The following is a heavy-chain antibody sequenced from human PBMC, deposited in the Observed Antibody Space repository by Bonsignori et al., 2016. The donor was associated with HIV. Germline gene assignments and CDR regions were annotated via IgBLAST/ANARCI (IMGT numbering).Heavy chain of an antibody. CDR3: AKGAVSYYGSGSLDAFDI. V-gene: IGHV3-23*01. J-gene: IGHJ3*02. CDR2: ISGSGGST. Sequence: GGSLRLSCAASGFTFSSYAMSWVRQAPGKGLEWVSAISGSGGSTYYADSVKGRFTISRDNSKNTLYLQMNSLRAEDTAVYYCAKGAVSYYGSGSLDAFDIWGQGTMVTVSS. CDR1: GFTFSSYA. D-gene: IGHD3-10*01.